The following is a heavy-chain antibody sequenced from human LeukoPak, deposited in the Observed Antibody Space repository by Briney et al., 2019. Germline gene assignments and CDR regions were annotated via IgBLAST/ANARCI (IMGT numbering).Heavy chain of an antibody. J-gene: IGHJ4*02. Sequence: ASVKVSCKASGYTFTSEFIHWVRQAPGQGLEWMGIINPSAGSTNFPQKFQGRVTMTRDTSTSTVYMELSNLRSEDTAVYYCAIWAGEANNNLWSGPFDHWGQGTLVTVSS. D-gene: IGHD3-3*01. CDR3: AIWAGEANNNLWSGPFDH. CDR1: GYTFTSEF. V-gene: IGHV1-46*01. CDR2: INPSAGST.